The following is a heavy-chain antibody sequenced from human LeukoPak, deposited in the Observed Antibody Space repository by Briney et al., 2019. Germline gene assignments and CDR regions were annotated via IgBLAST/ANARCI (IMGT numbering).Heavy chain of an antibody. D-gene: IGHD6-13*01. J-gene: IGHJ4*02. CDR3: ARRSPRTSPTRSLPGYSSSWYSYYFDY. V-gene: IGHV3-48*01. Sequence: QAGGSLRLSCAASGFTFSSYSMNWVRQAPGKGLEWVSYISSSSSTIYYADSVKGRFTISRDNAKNSLYLQMNSLRAEDTAVYYCARRSPRTSPTRSLPGYSSSWYSYYFDYWGQGTLVTVSS. CDR2: ISSSSSTI. CDR1: GFTFSSYS.